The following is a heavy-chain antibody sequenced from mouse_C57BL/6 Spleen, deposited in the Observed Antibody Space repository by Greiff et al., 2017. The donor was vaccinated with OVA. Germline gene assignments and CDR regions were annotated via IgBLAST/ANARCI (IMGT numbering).Heavy chain of an antibody. Sequence: EVQGVESGGGLVQPGGSLSLSCAASGFTFTDYYMSWVRQPPGKALEWLGFIRNKANGYTTEYSASVKGRFTISRDNSQSILYLQMNALRAEDSATYYCARGDYYGSSPYYFDYWGQGTTLTVSS. CDR1: GFTFTDYY. CDR3: ARGDYYGSSPYYFDY. V-gene: IGHV7-3*01. D-gene: IGHD1-1*01. J-gene: IGHJ2*01. CDR2: IRNKANGYTT.